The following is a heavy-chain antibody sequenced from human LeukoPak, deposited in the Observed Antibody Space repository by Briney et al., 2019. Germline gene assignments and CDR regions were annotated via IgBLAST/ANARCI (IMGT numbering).Heavy chain of an antibody. CDR1: ALNFSKIG. CDR3: ARAPTRPTLIVYDLYFDY. Sequence: PAGSLRLSCVTSALNFSKIGMTWLRQAPGKGLEWVATISGSGGSPFYADSVKARFTISRDNSKNTLYLEMNSLRVEDTAVYYCARAPTRPTLIVYDLYFDYWGQGSLVTVSS. D-gene: IGHD3-22*01. CDR2: ISGSGGSP. V-gene: IGHV3-23*01. J-gene: IGHJ4*02.